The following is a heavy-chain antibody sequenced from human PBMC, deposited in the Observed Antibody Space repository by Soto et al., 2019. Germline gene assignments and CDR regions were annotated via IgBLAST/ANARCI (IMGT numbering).Heavy chain of an antibody. D-gene: IGHD4-17*01. J-gene: IGHJ4*02. CDR3: TRGYGDYVRDY. CDR2: IRSKANNYAT. V-gene: IGHV3-73*01. Sequence: EVRLVESGGGLVQPGESLKLSCAVSGFTFSGSAMHWVRQASGKGLEWVGRIRSKANNYATAYAASVKGRFTISRDESKNTAYLQMNSLKSEDTAVYYCTRGYGDYVRDYWGQGTLVTVSS. CDR1: GFTFSGSA.